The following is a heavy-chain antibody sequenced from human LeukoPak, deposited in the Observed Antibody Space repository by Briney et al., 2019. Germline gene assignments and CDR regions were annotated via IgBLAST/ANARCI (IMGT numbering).Heavy chain of an antibody. Sequence: PGGSLRLSCAASGFTFSSYSMNWVRQAPGKGLEWVSSISSSSSYIYYADSVKGRCTISRDNSKSTLHLQMNSLRAEDTAVYYCAKEGFDYWGQGTLVTVSS. V-gene: IGHV3-21*04. CDR3: AKEGFDY. CDR2: ISSSSSYI. J-gene: IGHJ4*02. CDR1: GFTFSSYS.